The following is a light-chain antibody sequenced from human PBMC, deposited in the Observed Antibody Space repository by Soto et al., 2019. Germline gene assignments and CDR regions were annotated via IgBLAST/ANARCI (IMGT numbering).Light chain of an antibody. J-gene: IGLJ3*02. CDR1: SSDVGAYNY. CDR2: EVN. Sequence: QSALTQPASVSGSPGQSITISCTGTSSDVGAYNYVSWYQLHPDKAPKLMIYEVNNRPSGVSDRFSGSESGNTASLTISGLQAEDEADYYCSSYTRTSTLVFGGGTKLTVL. CDR3: SSYTRTSTLV. V-gene: IGLV2-14*01.